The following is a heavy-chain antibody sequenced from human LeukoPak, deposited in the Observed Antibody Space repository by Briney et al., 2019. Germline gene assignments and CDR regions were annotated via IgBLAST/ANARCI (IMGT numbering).Heavy chain of an antibody. V-gene: IGHV1-2*02. CDR2: INPKSGGT. J-gene: IGHJ4*02. CDR1: GYTFTGYY. CDR3: ARSRVGAPSDY. D-gene: IGHD1-26*01. Sequence: ASLKVSCKASGYTFTGYYMHWVRQAPGQGLEWMGWINPKSGGTNYAQKFQGRVTMTRDTSISTAYMELSRLRSDDTAVYYCARSRVGAPSDYWGQGSLVTVSS.